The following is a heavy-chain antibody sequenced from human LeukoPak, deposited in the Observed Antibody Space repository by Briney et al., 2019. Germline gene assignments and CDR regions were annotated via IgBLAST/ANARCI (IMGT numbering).Heavy chain of an antibody. CDR1: GFTFSSYW. CDR3: ARVRGGLGGHQTGFDY. V-gene: IGHV3-7*01. J-gene: IGHJ4*02. CDR2: IKQDGSEK. Sequence: GGSLRLSCAASGFTFSSYWMSWVRQAPGKGLEWVANIKQDGSEKYYVDSVKGRFTISRDNAKNSLFLQMNSLRAEDTAVFYCARVRGGLGGHQTGFDYWGQGTLVTVSS. D-gene: IGHD2-2*01.